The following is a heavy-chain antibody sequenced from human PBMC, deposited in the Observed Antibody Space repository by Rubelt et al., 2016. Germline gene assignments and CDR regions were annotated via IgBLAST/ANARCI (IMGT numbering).Heavy chain of an antibody. CDR1: GFTFSDYY. V-gene: IGHV4-34*01. CDR3: ARASSGWHFDY. CDR2: INHSGST. Sequence: QVQLVESGGGLVKPGGSLRLSCAASGFTFSDYYMSWIRQAPGKGLEWIGEINHSGSTYYNPSLKSRVTISVDTSKNQFSLKLSSVTAADTAVYYCARASSGWHFDYWGQGTLVTVSS. J-gene: IGHJ4*02. D-gene: IGHD6-19*01.